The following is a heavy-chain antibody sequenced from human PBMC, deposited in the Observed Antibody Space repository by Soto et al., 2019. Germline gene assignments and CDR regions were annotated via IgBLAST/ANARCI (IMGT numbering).Heavy chain of an antibody. D-gene: IGHD3-22*01. CDR2: ISGSGGST. CDR1: GFTFSSYA. V-gene: IGHV3-23*01. CDR3: AKRSANYYDSSGYGYFDY. J-gene: IGHJ4*02. Sequence: GGSLRLSCAASGFTFSSYAMSWVRQAPGKGLEWVSAISGSGGSTYYVDSVKGRFTISRDNSKNTLYLQMNSLRAEDTAVYYCAKRSANYYDSSGYGYFDYWGQGTLVTVSS.